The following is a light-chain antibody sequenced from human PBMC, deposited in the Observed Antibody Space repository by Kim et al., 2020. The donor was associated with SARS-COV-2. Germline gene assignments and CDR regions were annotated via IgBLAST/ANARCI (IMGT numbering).Light chain of an antibody. CDR3: QQYRSYPWT. CDR2: EAS. Sequence: AAEVARVTITCRASRSIAGLLAWYQQKPGQAPKLLIYEASTLKSGVPSRFTGSGSGTEFTLIISSLQPDDFATYYCQQYRSYPWTFGQGTKVDIK. J-gene: IGKJ1*01. V-gene: IGKV1-5*03. CDR1: RSIAGL.